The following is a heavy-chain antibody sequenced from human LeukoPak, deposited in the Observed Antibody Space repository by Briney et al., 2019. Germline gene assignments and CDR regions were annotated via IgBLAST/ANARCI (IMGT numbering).Heavy chain of an antibody. J-gene: IGHJ4*02. CDR2: INPSSGGT. CDR1: GYTFTSNY. Sequence: ASVKVSCKAFGYTFTSNYIHWVRQAPGQGLEWMGWINPSSGGTNYPQKFQGRVTMTRDTSLSTAYMEMSRLTSDDTAVYYCARGAVRVVGYFDYWGQGTLVTVSS. CDR3: ARGAVRVVGYFDY. V-gene: IGHV1-2*02. D-gene: IGHD1-26*01.